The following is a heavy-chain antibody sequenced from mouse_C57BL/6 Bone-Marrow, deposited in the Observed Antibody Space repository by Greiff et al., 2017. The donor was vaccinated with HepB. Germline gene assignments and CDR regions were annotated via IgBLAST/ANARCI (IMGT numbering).Heavy chain of an antibody. J-gene: IGHJ1*03. V-gene: IGHV1-69*01. CDR1: GYTFTSYW. CDR2: IDPSDSYT. Sequence: VQLQQPGAELVMPGASVKLSCKASGYTFTSYWMHWVKQRPGQGLEWIGEIDPSDSYTNYNQKFKGKSTLTVDKSSSTAYMQLSSLTSEDSAVYYCARGRNGSSPYWYFDVWGTGTTVTVSS. D-gene: IGHD1-1*01. CDR3: ARGRNGSSPYWYFDV.